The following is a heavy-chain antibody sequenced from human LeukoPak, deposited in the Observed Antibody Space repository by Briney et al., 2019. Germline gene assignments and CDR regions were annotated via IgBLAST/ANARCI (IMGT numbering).Heavy chain of an antibody. Sequence: PGGSLRLSCAASGFTFSSYGMHWVRQAPGKGLEWVAVIWYDGSNKYYADSVKGRFTISRDNSKNTLYLQMNSLRAEDTAVYYCARGGFGYDSSGNDYWGQGTLVTVSS. CDR3: ARGGFGYDSSGNDY. CDR2: IWYDGSNK. CDR1: GFTFSSYG. D-gene: IGHD3-22*01. J-gene: IGHJ4*02. V-gene: IGHV3-33*01.